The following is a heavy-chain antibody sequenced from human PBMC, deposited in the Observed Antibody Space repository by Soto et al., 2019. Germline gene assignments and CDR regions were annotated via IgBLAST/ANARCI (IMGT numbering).Heavy chain of an antibody. CDR3: ARELYYDILTSGADHGYLL. V-gene: IGHV1-8*01. Sequence: ASVKVSCKASGYTFTSYDINWVRQATGQGLEWMGWMNPNSGNTGYAQKFQGRVTMTRNTSISTAYMELSSLRSEDTAVYYCARELYYDILTSGADHGYLLWVLGTMVTISS. D-gene: IGHD3-9*01. J-gene: IGHJ3*01. CDR2: MNPNSGNT. CDR1: GYTFTSYD.